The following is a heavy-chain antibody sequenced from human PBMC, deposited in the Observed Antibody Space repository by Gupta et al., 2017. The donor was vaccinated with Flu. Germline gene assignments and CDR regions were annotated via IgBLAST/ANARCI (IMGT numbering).Heavy chain of an antibody. CDR2: ISGSGGST. J-gene: IGHJ3*02. V-gene: IGHV3-23*01. Sequence: EVQLLESGGGLVQPGGSLRLSCAASGFTFSSYAMSWVRQAPGKGREWVSAISGSGGSTYYADSVKGRFTISRDNSKNTLYLQMNSLRAEDTAVYYCAKAFPWGYCSSTSCSKPAHVGGAFDIWGQGTMVTVSS. CDR1: GFTFSSYA. CDR3: AKAFPWGYCSSTSCSKPAHVGGAFDI. D-gene: IGHD2-2*01.